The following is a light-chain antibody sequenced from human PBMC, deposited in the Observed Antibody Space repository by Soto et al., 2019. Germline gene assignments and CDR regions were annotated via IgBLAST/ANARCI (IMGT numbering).Light chain of an antibody. J-gene: IGLJ1*01. CDR2: ANN. CDR3: CSFAGSYTYV. Sequence: VLTQPPSVSGAPGQRVTISCTGSSSNIGADYDVHWYQHLPGTAPKLLIYANNNRPSGVPDRFSASKSGTSASLAITGLQAEDEAYYYCCSFAGSYTYVFGGGTKVTVL. V-gene: IGLV1-40*01. CDR1: SSNIGADYD.